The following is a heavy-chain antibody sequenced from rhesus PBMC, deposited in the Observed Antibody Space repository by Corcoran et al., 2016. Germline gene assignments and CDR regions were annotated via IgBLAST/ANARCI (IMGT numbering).Heavy chain of an antibody. CDR3: ARDPLNIVVVLTAPPNGFEF. D-gene: IGHD2-15*01. CDR2: INPYNGKT. CDR1: GYTFTDYY. J-gene: IGHJ1*01. Sequence: QVQLVQSGAEVKKPGSSVKVSCKASGYTFTDYYMHWVRQAPRQGLEWMGCINPYNGKTKYAQKYQGRVTMTRDTSTSTAYIELSSLRSEDTAVYYCARDPLNIVVVLTAPPNGFEFWGQGALVTVSS. V-gene: IGHV1S2*01.